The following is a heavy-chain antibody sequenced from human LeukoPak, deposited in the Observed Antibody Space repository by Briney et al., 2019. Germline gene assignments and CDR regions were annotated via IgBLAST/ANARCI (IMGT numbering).Heavy chain of an antibody. Sequence: GKSLRLPCAASGFTFSSYGIPWFGQVPGKGLRWVEEISYDGSNKYYADSVKGRFTISRDNSKNTLYLQMNSLRAEDTAVYYCAKAPIAAAGIYYFDYWGQGTLVTVSS. D-gene: IGHD6-13*01. CDR3: AKAPIAAAGIYYFDY. J-gene: IGHJ4*02. CDR2: ISYDGSNK. V-gene: IGHV3-30*18. CDR1: GFTFSSYG.